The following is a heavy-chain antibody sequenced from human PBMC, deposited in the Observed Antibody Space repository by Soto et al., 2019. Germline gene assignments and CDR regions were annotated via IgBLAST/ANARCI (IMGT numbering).Heavy chain of an antibody. D-gene: IGHD3-16*01. CDR1: GFTFNNYG. Sequence: PGGSLRLSCAASGFTFNNYGMDWVRQAPGKGLEWVSGVSWNSNNSGYADSVKGRFTISRDNAKNSLYLQMNSLRPEDTAFYYCTEDILPGGADVWGQGTTVTVSS. CDR3: TEDILPGGADV. V-gene: IGHV3-9*01. J-gene: IGHJ6*02. CDR2: VSWNSNNS.